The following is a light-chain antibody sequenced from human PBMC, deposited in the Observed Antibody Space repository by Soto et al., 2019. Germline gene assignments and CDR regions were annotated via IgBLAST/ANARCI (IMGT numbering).Light chain of an antibody. V-gene: IGKV3-20*01. J-gene: IGKJ5*01. CDR2: GAS. CDR3: QHYGGSPPIT. CDR1: QSVSSRY. Sequence: EIELTQSPGTLSLSPGERATLSCRASQSVSSRYLAWYQQKPGQAPRLLIYGASSRATGIPDRFSGSGSGTDFTLTISRLEPEDFAVYYCQHYGGSPPITFGQGTRLEIK.